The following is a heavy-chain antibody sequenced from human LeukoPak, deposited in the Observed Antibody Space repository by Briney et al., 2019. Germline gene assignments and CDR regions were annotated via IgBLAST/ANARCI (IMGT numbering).Heavy chain of an antibody. CDR2: FDPEDGET. V-gene: IGHV1-24*01. Sequence: GASVKVPCKVSGYTLTELSMHWVRQAPGKGLEWMGGFDPEDGETIYAQKFQGRVTMTEDTSTDTAYMGLSSLRSEDTAVYYCAKSLAVAGYYYGMDVWGQGTTVTVSS. CDR3: AKSLAVAGYYYGMDV. CDR1: GYTLTELS. D-gene: IGHD6-19*01. J-gene: IGHJ6*02.